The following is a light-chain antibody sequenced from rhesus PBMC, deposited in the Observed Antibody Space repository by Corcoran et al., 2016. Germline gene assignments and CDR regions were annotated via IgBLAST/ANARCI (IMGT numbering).Light chain of an antibody. J-gene: IGKJ4*01. CDR3: QQYSSRPLT. CDR2: KAS. V-gene: IGKV1-22*01. Sequence: DIQMTQSPSSLSASVGDTVTITCRASQGISSWLAWYQQKPGKAPKLLIYKASSLKSGVPSRFSCSGAGTDFTLTISSLQSEEFATYYCQQYSSRPLTFGGGTKVELK. CDR1: QGISSW.